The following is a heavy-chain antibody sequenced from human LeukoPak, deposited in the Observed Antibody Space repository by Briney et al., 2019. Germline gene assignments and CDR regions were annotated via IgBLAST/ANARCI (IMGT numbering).Heavy chain of an antibody. CDR1: GFTFSNHA. J-gene: IGHJ6*03. Sequence: GGSLRLSCAASGFTFSNHAMSWVRQAPGKGLEWVASIISISSHIYYADSVKGRFTISRDNAKNSLYLQMNSLRAEDTAVYYCARTRAPSNGRVLYYMDVWGKGTTVTVSS. CDR2: IISISSHI. D-gene: IGHD2-2*01. CDR3: ARTRAPSNGRVLYYMDV. V-gene: IGHV3-21*01.